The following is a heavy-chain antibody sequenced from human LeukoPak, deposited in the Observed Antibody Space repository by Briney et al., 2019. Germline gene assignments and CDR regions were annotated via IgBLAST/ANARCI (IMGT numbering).Heavy chain of an antibody. CDR3: AKDGEYTTSPGDY. V-gene: IGHV3-23*01. Sequence: GGSLRLSCAASGFTFSNAWMSWVRQAPGKGLEWVSAISAGGGSTYYADSVKDRFTISRDNSKNTLYLQMNSLRVEDTAVYYCAKDGEYTTSPGDYWGQGTLVTVSS. CDR2: ISAGGGST. J-gene: IGHJ4*02. CDR1: GFTFSNAW. D-gene: IGHD3-10*01.